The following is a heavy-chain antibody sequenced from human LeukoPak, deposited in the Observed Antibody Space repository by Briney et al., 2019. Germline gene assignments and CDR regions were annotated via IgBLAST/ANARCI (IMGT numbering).Heavy chain of an antibody. CDR2: ISYDGSNK. CDR3: ARDQLRFLVWLFDY. J-gene: IGHJ4*02. V-gene: IGHV3-30*04. D-gene: IGHD3-3*01. Sequence: GGSLRLSCAASGFTFSSYAMRWVRQAPGKGLEWVAVISYDGSNKYYADSVKGRFTISRDNSKNTLYLQMNSLRAEDTAVYYCARDQLRFLVWLFDYWGQGTLVTVSS. CDR1: GFTFSSYA.